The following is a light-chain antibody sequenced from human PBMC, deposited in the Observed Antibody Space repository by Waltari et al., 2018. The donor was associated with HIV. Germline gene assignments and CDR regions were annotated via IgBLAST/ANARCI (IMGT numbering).Light chain of an antibody. CDR2: VAS. CDR1: QTIGIF. Sequence: EIQLTQSPSSLSASVGDRVPITCRASQTIGIFLTWYYQKPGKSPKLLMYVASPWQSGVPSRCSGSGSGTDFTLTITIVQPEDFGIYYFHQGFRTPHTFGGGTNV. CDR3: HQGFRTPHT. J-gene: IGKJ4*01. V-gene: IGKV1-39*01.